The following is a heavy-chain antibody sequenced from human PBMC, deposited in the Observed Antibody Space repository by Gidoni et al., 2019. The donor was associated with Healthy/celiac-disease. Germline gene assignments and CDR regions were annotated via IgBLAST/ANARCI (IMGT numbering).Heavy chain of an antibody. Sequence: EVQLLESGGGSVQPGGSLRLSCAASGFTFSSYAMSWVRQAPGKGLEWVSAISGSGGSTYYADSVKGRFTISRDNSKNTLYLQMNSLRAEDTAVYYCAKPIRYCSSTSCYGDAFDIWGQGTMVTVSS. CDR3: AKPIRYCSSTSCYGDAFDI. CDR2: ISGSGGST. D-gene: IGHD2-2*01. CDR1: GFTFSSYA. J-gene: IGHJ3*02. V-gene: IGHV3-23*01.